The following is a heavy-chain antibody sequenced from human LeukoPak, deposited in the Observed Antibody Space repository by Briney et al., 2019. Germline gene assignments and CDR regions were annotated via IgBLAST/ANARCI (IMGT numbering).Heavy chain of an antibody. V-gene: IGHV3-23*01. J-gene: IGHJ4*02. D-gene: IGHD2-15*01. CDR2: ISGSGGST. Sequence: GGSLRLSCAASGFTFSTFAMSWVRQAPGKGLEWVSAISGSGGSTYYADSVKGRFTISRDNSKNTLYLQMNSLRAEDTAVYYCAKDYRYCSGGSCYASLFDYWGQGTLVTVSS. CDR3: AKDYRYCSGGSCYASLFDY. CDR1: GFTFSTFA.